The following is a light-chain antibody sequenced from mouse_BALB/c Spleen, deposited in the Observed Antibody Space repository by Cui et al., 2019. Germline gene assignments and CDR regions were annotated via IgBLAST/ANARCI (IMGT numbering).Light chain of an antibody. V-gene: IGKV4-80*01. CDR3: HQWSSYPWT. J-gene: IGKJ1*01. CDR1: SSVSY. Sequence: QIVLTQSPAIMSASLGAEITLTCSASSSVSYRHWYQQKSGTSPKLLIYSTSNLASGVPSRFSGSGSGTFYSLTISSVEAEDAADYYCHQWSSYPWTFGGGTKLEIK. CDR2: STS.